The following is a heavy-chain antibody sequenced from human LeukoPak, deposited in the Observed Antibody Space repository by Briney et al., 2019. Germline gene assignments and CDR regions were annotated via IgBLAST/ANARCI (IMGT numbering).Heavy chain of an antibody. V-gene: IGHV1-69*05. CDR1: GGTFSSYA. CDR3: ARSYYYGSGHFDY. D-gene: IGHD3-10*01. J-gene: IGHJ4*02. Sequence: SVKVSCKASGGTFSSYAISWVRLAPGQGLEWMGRIIPIFGTANYAQKFQGRVTITTDESTSTAYMELSSLRSEDTAVYYCARSYYYGSGHFDYWGQGTLVTVSS. CDR2: IIPIFGTA.